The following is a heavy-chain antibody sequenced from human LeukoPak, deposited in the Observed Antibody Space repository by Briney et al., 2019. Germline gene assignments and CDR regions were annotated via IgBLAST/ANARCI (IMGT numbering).Heavy chain of an antibody. CDR2: INHSGST. V-gene: IGHV4-34*01. J-gene: IGHJ4*02. D-gene: IGHD6-13*01. CDR1: GGSFSGYY. Sequence: PSETLSLTCAVYGGSFSGYYWSWIRQPPGKGLEWIGEINHSGSTNYSPSLKSRVTISVDTSKNQFSLKLSSVTAADTAVYYCARVIAAANFDYWGQGTLVTVSS. CDR3: ARVIAAANFDY.